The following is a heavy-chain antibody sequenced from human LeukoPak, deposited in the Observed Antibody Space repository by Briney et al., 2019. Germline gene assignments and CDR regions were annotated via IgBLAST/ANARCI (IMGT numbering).Heavy chain of an antibody. D-gene: IGHD1-26*01. Sequence: EASVKVSCKASGYTFTGYYMHWVRQAPGQGLEWMGMINPSGGSTSYAQKFQGRVTMTRDTSTSTVYMELSSLRSEDTAVYYCAREVLGSWFDYWGQGTLVTVSS. CDR1: GYTFTGYY. V-gene: IGHV1-46*01. J-gene: IGHJ4*02. CDR3: AREVLGSWFDY. CDR2: INPSGGST.